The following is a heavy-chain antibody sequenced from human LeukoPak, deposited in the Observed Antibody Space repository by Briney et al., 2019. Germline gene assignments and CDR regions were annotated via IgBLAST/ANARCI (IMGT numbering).Heavy chain of an antibody. J-gene: IGHJ4*02. D-gene: IGHD3-22*01. CDR3: ATLDRGGFDY. CDR2: IYTSGST. CDR1: GGPISSGSYY. Sequence: NPSQTLSLTCTVSGGPISSGSYYWSWIRQPAGKGLEWIGRIYTSGSTNYNPSLKSRVTISVDTSKNQFSLKLSSVTAADTAVYYCATLDRGGFDYWGQGTLVTVSS. V-gene: IGHV4-61*02.